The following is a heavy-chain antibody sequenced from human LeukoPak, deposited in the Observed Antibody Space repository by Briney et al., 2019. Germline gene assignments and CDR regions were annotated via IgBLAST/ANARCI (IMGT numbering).Heavy chain of an antibody. J-gene: IGHJ4*02. V-gene: IGHV3-53*01. CDR1: GLSVSSNY. D-gene: IGHD6-13*01. CDR3: ASRNFRHSSGWYGGDY. CDR2: IYSGGST. Sequence: GGSLRLSCAASGLSVSSNYMSWGRQAPGQGLESGSAIYSGGSTYYADSVEGRFTISRDNSKNTLYLQMNSLRVEDTAVYYCASRNFRHSSGWYGGDYWGQGTLVTVSS.